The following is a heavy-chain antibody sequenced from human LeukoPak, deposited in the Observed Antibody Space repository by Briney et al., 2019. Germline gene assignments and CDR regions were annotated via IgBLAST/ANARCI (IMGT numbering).Heavy chain of an antibody. CDR2: IYYSGST. CDR1: GGSISSYY. CDR3: ARLVLKDWFDP. V-gene: IGHV4-59*08. Sequence: SETLSLTCTVSGGSISSYYWSWIRQPPGKGLEWIGYIYYSGSTNYNPPLKIRVTISVDPSKNQFSLKLSSVTAADTAVYYCARLVLKDWFDPWGQGTLVTVSS. J-gene: IGHJ5*02.